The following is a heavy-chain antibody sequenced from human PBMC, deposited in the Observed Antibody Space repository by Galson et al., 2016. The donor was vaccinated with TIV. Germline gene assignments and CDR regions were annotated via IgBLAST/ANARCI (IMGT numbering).Heavy chain of an antibody. CDR2: IGGTGGST. CDR1: GFLFGSYA. D-gene: IGHD5-18*01. J-gene: IGHJ4*02. V-gene: IGHV3-23*01. CDR3: AKDRQWIPSSLDY. Sequence: SLRLSCAASGFLFGSYAMNWVRQAPGKGLEWVSSIGGTGGSTYYADSVKGRFTISRDSYKDTVYLQMNSLRAEDTATYFCAKDRQWIPSSLDYWGQGILVTVSS.